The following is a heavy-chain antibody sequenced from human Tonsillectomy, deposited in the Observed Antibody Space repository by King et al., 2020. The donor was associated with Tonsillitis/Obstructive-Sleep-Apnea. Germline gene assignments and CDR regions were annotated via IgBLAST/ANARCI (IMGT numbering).Heavy chain of an antibody. Sequence: VQLVEAGGGVVQPGRSLRLSCAASRFTFSSYAMHWVRQAPGKGLEWVALISYDGSNKYYADSVKGRITISRDNSKNTLYLQMNSLRAEDTAVYYCARESQQPSHIDYWGQGTLVTVSS. CDR1: RFTFSSYA. CDR2: ISYDGSNK. CDR3: ARESQQPSHIDY. D-gene: IGHD6-13*01. V-gene: IGHV3-30*01. J-gene: IGHJ4*02.